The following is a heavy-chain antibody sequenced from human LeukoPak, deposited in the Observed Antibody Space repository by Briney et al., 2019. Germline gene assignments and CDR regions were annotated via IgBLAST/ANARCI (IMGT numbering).Heavy chain of an antibody. Sequence: GGSLRLSCAASGYTFSSYSMNWVRQAPGKGLEWVSAISGSGGSTYYADSVKGRFTISRDNSKNTLYLQMNSLRAEDTAVYYCAKVSGVGATAFDIWGQGTMVTVSS. CDR1: GYTFSSYS. J-gene: IGHJ3*02. CDR3: AKVSGVGATAFDI. V-gene: IGHV3-23*01. D-gene: IGHD1-26*01. CDR2: ISGSGGST.